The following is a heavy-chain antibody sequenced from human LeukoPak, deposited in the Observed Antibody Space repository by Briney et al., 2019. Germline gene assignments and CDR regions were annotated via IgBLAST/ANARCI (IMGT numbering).Heavy chain of an antibody. CDR2: IESNGLA. Sequence: GGSLRLSCAASGFTFSSYWMHWVRQTPGKGLMWVSRIESNGLALYADSVRDRFTISRDNAKNTVYLQMNSLRADDTAMYYCARRAGAYSHPYDYWGQGTLVTVSS. CDR1: GFTFSSYW. J-gene: IGHJ4*02. D-gene: IGHD4/OR15-4a*01. V-gene: IGHV3-74*01. CDR3: ARRAGAYSHPYDY.